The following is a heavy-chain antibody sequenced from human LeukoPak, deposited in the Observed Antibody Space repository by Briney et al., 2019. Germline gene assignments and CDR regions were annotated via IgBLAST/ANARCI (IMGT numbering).Heavy chain of an antibody. CDR2: IYPGDSDT. J-gene: IGHJ4*02. V-gene: IGHV5-51*01. CDR3: ARAKGYSYAYRGFDY. Sequence: GESLKISCKGSGYSFTSYWIGWVRQMPGKGLEWMGIIYPGDSDTRYSPSFQGQVTISADKSISTAYLQWSSLKASDTAMHYCARAKGYSYAYRGFDYWGQGTLVTVSS. CDR1: GYSFTSYW. D-gene: IGHD5-18*01.